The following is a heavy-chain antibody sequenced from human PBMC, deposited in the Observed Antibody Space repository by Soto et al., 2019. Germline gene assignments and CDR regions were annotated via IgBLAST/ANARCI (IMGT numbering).Heavy chain of an antibody. J-gene: IGHJ6*02. CDR1: GYSFSNYA. CDR2: INAGNGNT. CDR3: AKGGNIAVVVADYGMDV. V-gene: IGHV1-3*01. Sequence: SVKVSCKASGYSFSNYAMHWVRQAPGQRLEWMGWINAGNGNTKYPQKFQDRVTITRDTSASTAYMELSSLRSEDTAVYYCAKGGNIAVVVADYGMDVWGQGTTVTAP. D-gene: IGHD2-15*01.